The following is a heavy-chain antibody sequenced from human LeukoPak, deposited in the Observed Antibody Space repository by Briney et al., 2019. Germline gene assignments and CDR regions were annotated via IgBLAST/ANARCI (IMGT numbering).Heavy chain of an antibody. J-gene: IGHJ4*02. Sequence: GGSLRLSCAASGFTFSNYALHWVRQAPGKGLEWVAVISYDGSNKYYADSVKGRFTISRDNSKNTLYLQMNSLRAEDTAAYYCARERGWYRPFDYWGQGTQVTVSS. CDR1: GFTFSNYA. CDR3: ARERGWYRPFDY. D-gene: IGHD3-10*01. V-gene: IGHV3-30-3*01. CDR2: ISYDGSNK.